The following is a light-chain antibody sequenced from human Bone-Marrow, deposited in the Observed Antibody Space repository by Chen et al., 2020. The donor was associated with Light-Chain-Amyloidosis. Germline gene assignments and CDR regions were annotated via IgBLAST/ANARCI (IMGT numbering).Light chain of an antibody. Sequence: SYVLTQPSSVSVAPGQTATIDCGGNNIGSTSVHWYQQTPGQAPLLVVYDDSDRPSGIHERLSGSNSGNTATLTISRVEAGDEADYYCQVWDRSSDRPVFGGGTKLTVI. CDR3: QVWDRSSDRPV. V-gene: IGLV3-21*02. CDR2: DDS. CDR1: NIGSTS. J-gene: IGLJ3*02.